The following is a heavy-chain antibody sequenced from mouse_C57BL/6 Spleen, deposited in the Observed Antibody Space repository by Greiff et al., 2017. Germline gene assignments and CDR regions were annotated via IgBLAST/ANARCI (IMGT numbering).Heavy chain of an antibody. CDR2: IRNKANGYTT. D-gene: IGHD2-12*01. V-gene: IGHV7-3*01. Sequence: VQLVESGGGLVQPGGSLSLSCAASGFTFTDYYMSWVRQPPGKALEWLGFIRNKANGYTTEYSASVKGRFTISRDNSQSILYLQMNALRAEDSATDDCARFPFPYDGDAMDYWGQGTSVTVSS. J-gene: IGHJ4*01. CDR3: ARFPFPYDGDAMDY. CDR1: GFTFTDYY.